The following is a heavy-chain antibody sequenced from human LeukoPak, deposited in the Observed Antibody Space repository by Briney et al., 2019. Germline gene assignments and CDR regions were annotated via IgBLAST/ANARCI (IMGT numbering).Heavy chain of an antibody. Sequence: GGSLRLSCAASGFTFSSYGMHWVRQAPGKGLEWVALIWYDGSNKYYAGSVKGRLTISRDNSKNTLYLQMNSLRAEDTAVYYCAREGPRGNSQFDYWGQGTLVTVSS. V-gene: IGHV3-33*01. CDR1: GFTFSSYG. J-gene: IGHJ4*02. CDR3: AREGPRGNSQFDY. CDR2: IWYDGSNK. D-gene: IGHD2/OR15-2a*01.